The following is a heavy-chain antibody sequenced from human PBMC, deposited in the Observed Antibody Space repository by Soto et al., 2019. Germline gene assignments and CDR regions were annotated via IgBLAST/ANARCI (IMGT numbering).Heavy chain of an antibody. CDR2: VNPSGGST. CDR3: AREENCSGGTCYSEYFHR. J-gene: IGHJ1*01. CDR1: GYLFTAYS. Sequence: EASVKVSCKASGYLFTAYSMHWVRLAPGQGLEWMGVVNPSGGSTKYAQNFQGRVTMTRDTSTTTIYMELSSLRSDDTAIYYCAREENCSGGTCYSEYFHRWGQGTLVTV. V-gene: IGHV1-46*01. D-gene: IGHD2-15*01.